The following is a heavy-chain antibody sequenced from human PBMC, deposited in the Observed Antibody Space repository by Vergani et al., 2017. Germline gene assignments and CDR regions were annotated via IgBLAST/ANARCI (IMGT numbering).Heavy chain of an antibody. CDR2: ISSSSSTI. J-gene: IGHJ3*02. V-gene: IGHV3-48*01. Sequence: EVQLVESGGGLVQPGGSLRLSCAASGFTFSSYSMNWVRQAPGKGLEWVSYISSSSSTIYYADSVKGRFTISRDNAKNSLYLQMNSLRAEDTAVYYCARVGGSIRRGAFDIWGQGTMVTVSS. D-gene: IGHD2-15*01. CDR3: ARVGGSIRRGAFDI. CDR1: GFTFSSYS.